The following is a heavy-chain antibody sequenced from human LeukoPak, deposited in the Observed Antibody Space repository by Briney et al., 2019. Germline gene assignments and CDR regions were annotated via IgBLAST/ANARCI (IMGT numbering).Heavy chain of an antibody. CDR3: ARGSPSGIDP. V-gene: IGHV3-21*01. CDR1: GFTFSSYS. Sequence: GGSLRLSCAASGFTFSSYSMNWVRQAPGKGLEWVSSISSSSSYIYYADSVKGRFTISRGNAKNSLYLQMNSLRAEDTAVYYCARGSPSGIDPWGQGTLVTVSS. CDR2: ISSSSSYI. D-gene: IGHD2-15*01. J-gene: IGHJ5*02.